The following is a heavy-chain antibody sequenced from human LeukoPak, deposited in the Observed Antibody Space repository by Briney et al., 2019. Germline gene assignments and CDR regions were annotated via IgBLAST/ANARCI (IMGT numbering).Heavy chain of an antibody. Sequence: ASVKVSCKASGYTFTSYYMHWVRQAPGKGLEWMGGFDPEDGETIYAQKFQGRVTMTEDTSTDTAYMELSSLGSEDTAVYYCATDHRRHYDILTGIYYYYGMDVWGQGTTVTVSS. CDR3: ATDHRRHYDILTGIYYYYGMDV. D-gene: IGHD3-9*01. CDR2: FDPEDGET. V-gene: IGHV1-24*01. CDR1: GYTFTSYY. J-gene: IGHJ6*02.